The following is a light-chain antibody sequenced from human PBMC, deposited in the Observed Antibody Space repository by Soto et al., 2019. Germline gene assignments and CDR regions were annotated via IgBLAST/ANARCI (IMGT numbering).Light chain of an antibody. CDR1: QSVSSY. J-gene: IGKJ3*01. Sequence: EIVLTQSPATLSLSPGERATLSCRASQSVSSYLAWYQQKPGQAPRLLIYDASNRATAIPARFSGSGSGTDFTLTISSLEPEDFAVYYCQQRSNWPRFTFGPGTKVHI. CDR2: DAS. CDR3: QQRSNWPRFT. V-gene: IGKV3-11*01.